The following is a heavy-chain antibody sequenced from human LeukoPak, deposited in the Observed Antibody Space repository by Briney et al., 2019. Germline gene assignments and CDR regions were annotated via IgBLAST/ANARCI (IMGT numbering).Heavy chain of an antibody. Sequence: SVKVSCKASGGTFSSNAISWVRQAPGQGLEWMGRIIPILGIANYAQKFQGRVTITADKSTSTAYMELSSLRSEDTAVYYCARPARPYYYDSSGYEDWGQGTLVTVSS. J-gene: IGHJ4*02. V-gene: IGHV1-69*04. CDR2: IIPILGIA. CDR3: ARPARPYYYDSSGYED. D-gene: IGHD3-22*01. CDR1: GGTFSSNA.